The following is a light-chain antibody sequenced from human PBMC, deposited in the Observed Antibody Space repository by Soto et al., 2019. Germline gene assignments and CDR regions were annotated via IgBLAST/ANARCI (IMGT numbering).Light chain of an antibody. Sequence: QSVLAQPASVSGSPGQSITISCTGTSSDFGAYVFVSWYQQHPDKAPKLMIFEVSNRPSGVSDRFSGSKSVNTATLTISGLQAEDEADYYCSSYTTSSTRGFGTGTKVTVL. V-gene: IGLV2-14*03. CDR3: SSYTTSSTRG. CDR2: EVS. CDR1: SSDFGAYVF. J-gene: IGLJ1*01.